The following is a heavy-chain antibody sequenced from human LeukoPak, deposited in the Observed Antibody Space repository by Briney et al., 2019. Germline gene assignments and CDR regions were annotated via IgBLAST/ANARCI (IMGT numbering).Heavy chain of an antibody. D-gene: IGHD2-2*01. CDR2: ISHSGST. V-gene: IGHV4-34*01. CDR3: ARASTTYCSSTSCYKRYYYYGMDV. CDR1: GGSISSYY. Sequence: PSETLSLTCTVSGGSISSYYWSWIRQPPGKGLEWIGEISHSGSTNYNPSLKSRVTISVDTSKNQFSLKLSSVTAADTAVYYCARASTTYCSSTSCYKRYYYYGMDVWGQGTTVTVSS. J-gene: IGHJ6*02.